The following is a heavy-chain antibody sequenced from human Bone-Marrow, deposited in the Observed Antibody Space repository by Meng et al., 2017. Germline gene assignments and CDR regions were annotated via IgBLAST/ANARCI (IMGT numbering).Heavy chain of an antibody. J-gene: IGHJ2*01. CDR1: GGSISSGNHY. D-gene: IGHD4-17*01. CDR2: IYYSGSN. Sequence: QGQLQESGPGLVKPSQTLSLTCTVSGGSISSGNHYWSWIRQHPGKGLEYIGYIYYSGSNYYNPSLKSRVIISVDTSKNQFSLRLNSVTAADTAVYYCASLYGDSSVWYLDLWGRGTLVTVSS. V-gene: IGHV4-31*03. CDR3: ASLYGDSSVWYLDL.